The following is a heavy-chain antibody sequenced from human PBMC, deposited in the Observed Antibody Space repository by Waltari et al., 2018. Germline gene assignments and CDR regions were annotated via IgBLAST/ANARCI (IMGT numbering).Heavy chain of an antibody. Sequence: QLQLQESGQGLVKPSGTLSLTCAVSGGSISSSNWSSWVRQPPGKGLEWIWEIYHSGSTNYNPSLKSRVTISVDKSKNQFSLKLSSVTAADTAVYYCASSNSSGSYYFDYWGQGTLVTVSS. CDR1: GGSISSSNW. CDR3: ASSNSSGSYYFDY. J-gene: IGHJ4*02. D-gene: IGHD3-22*01. CDR2: IYHSGST. V-gene: IGHV4-4*02.